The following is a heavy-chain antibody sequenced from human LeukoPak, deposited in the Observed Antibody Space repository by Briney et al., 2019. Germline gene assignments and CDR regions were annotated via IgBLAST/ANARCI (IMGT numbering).Heavy chain of an antibody. J-gene: IGHJ4*02. CDR1: GGSISSYY. CDR3: ARDSEQYYFDY. D-gene: IGHD6-19*01. V-gene: IGHV4-59*01. CDR2: IYYSGST. Sequence: SETLSLTCTVSGGSISSYYWSWIRQPPGKGLEWIGYIYYSGSTNYNPSLKSRVAISVDTSKNQFSLKLSSVTAADTAVYYCARDSEQYYFDYWGQGTLVTVSS.